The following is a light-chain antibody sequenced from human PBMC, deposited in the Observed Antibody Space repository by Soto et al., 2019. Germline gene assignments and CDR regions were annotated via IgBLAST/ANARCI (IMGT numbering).Light chain of an antibody. CDR3: QQYHNWPPWT. CDR2: DAS. V-gene: IGKV3-15*01. Sequence: EIVMTQSPATLSVSPGERATLSCRASQSISTKLAWYQQKPGQAPRLLIYDASTRATGLPARFSGGGSVTEFTLTISSLQSEDFAVYYCQQYHNWPPWTFGQGTKVELK. CDR1: QSISTK. J-gene: IGKJ1*01.